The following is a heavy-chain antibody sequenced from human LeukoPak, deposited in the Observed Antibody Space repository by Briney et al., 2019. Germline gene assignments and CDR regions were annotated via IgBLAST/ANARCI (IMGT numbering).Heavy chain of an antibody. D-gene: IGHD2-15*01. CDR1: GFTFSSYW. CDR3: ASRGEGYCSGGSCYPYNWFDP. V-gene: IGHV3-7*01. CDR2: IKQDGSEK. Sequence: PGGSLRLSCAASGFTFSSYWMSWVRQAPGKGLEWVANIKQDGSEKYYVDSVKGRFTISRDNAKNSLYLQMNSLRAEDTAVYYCASRGEGYCSGGSCYPYNWFDPWGQGTLVTVSS. J-gene: IGHJ5*02.